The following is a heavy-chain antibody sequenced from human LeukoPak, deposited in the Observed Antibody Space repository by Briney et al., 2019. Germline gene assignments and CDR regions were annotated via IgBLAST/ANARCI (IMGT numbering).Heavy chain of an antibody. V-gene: IGHV1-8*01. CDR2: MNPNSGNT. CDR1: GYTFTSYD. D-gene: IGHD6-6*01. CDR3: ARGGDMQLGFDY. Sequence: ASVKVSCKASGYTFTSYDINWVRQATGQGLEWMGWMNPNSGNTGYAQKFQGRVTMTRNTSISTAYMELSSLRSEDTAVYYCARGGDMQLGFDYWGQGTLVTVSP. J-gene: IGHJ4*02.